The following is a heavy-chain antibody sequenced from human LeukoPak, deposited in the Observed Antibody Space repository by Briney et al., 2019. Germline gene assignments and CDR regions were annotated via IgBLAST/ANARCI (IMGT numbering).Heavy chain of an antibody. J-gene: IGHJ3*02. CDR3: ARDTNYYDRYNAFDI. CDR2: IHYSGST. Sequence: SETLSLTCTVSAGSFSSTIYYWDWIRQPPGKGLEWIGSIHYSGSTSYNPSLKSRVTISVDTSKNQFSLKLSSMTAADTAVYYCARDTNYYDRYNAFDIWGQGTMVTVSS. V-gene: IGHV4-39*02. D-gene: IGHD3-22*01. CDR1: AGSFSSTIYY.